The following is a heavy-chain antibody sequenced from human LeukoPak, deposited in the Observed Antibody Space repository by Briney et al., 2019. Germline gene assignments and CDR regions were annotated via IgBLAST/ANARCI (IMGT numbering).Heavy chain of an antibody. D-gene: IGHD4-23*01. J-gene: IGHJ3*01. CDR3: ALLVTFDAFDL. Sequence: GGSLRLSCAASGFTFSSYAMTWVRQAPGKGLEWVSAISDRGASTYYADSVKGRFTISRDNAKNTLYLQMNSLRAEDTAVYYCALLVTFDAFDLWGQGTMVTVSS. CDR2: ISDRGAST. V-gene: IGHV3-23*01. CDR1: GFTFSSYA.